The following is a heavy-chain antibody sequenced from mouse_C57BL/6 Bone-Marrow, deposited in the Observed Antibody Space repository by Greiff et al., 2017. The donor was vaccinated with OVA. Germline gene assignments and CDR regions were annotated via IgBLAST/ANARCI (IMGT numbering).Heavy chain of an antibody. CDR2: IDPANGNT. CDR1: GFTITNTY. J-gene: IGHJ2*01. D-gene: IGHD2-4*01. Sequence: VQLQQSVAELVRPGASVKLSCTASGFTITNTYMHWVKQRPEQGLEWIGRIDPANGNTNYAPKFQGKATITADTSSNTAYLQLSSLTSEDSAIYYCARYDYDEEGFDYWGQGTTLTVSS. CDR3: ARYDYDEEGFDY. V-gene: IGHV14-3*01.